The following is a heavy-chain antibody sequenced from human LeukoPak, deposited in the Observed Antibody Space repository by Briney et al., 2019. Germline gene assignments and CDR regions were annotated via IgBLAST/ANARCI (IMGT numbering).Heavy chain of an antibody. J-gene: IGHJ5*02. CDR2: IYVDGRTT. Sequence: GGSLRLPCVASGFTFSNYWMHWVRQPPGKGLVWVSRIYVDGRTTNYADSVKGRFTVSRDNAKNTVYLEMNSLSVEDTATYYCIRDFRSADLWGQGTLVTVTS. V-gene: IGHV3-74*01. CDR1: GFTFSNYW. CDR3: IRDFRSADL.